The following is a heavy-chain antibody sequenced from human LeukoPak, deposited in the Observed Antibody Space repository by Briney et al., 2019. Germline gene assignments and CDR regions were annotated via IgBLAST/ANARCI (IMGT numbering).Heavy chain of an antibody. J-gene: IGHJ4*02. Sequence: GGSLRLSCAASGFTFSNGWMSWVRQAPGKGLEWVGRIKSKSERGTTDYAAPVKGRFTISRDGSTNTVYLHMNSLKTEDTAVYFCTSNLYCRTSSCYTLDNWGQGTLVAVSP. V-gene: IGHV3-15*01. D-gene: IGHD2-2*02. CDR3: TSNLYCRTSSCYTLDN. CDR1: GFTFSNGW. CDR2: IKSKSERGTT.